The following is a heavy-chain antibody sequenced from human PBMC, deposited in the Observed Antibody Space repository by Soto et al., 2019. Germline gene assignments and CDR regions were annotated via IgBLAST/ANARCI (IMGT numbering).Heavy chain of an antibody. Sequence: SETLSLTCTVSGGSISSGGYYWSWIRQHPGKGLEWIGYIYYSGSTYYNPSLKSRVTISVDTSKNQFSLKLSSVTAADTAVYYCARDQRGYSSGWHTGYHYYYYGMDVWGQGTTVTVSS. CDR3: ARDQRGYSSGWHTGYHYYYYGMDV. J-gene: IGHJ6*02. V-gene: IGHV4-31*03. CDR1: GGSISSGGYY. CDR2: IYYSGST. D-gene: IGHD6-19*01.